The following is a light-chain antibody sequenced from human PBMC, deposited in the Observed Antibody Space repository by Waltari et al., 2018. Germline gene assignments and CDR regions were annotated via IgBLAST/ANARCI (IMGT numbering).Light chain of an antibody. V-gene: IGKV1-39*01. J-gene: IGKJ3*01. CDR2: AAF. CDR1: LSINKY. Sequence: DIQMTQYPSSLSASVGDRVSITCRARLSINKYLNWYQQRPGEAPKLLIYAAFNLQSGVPSRFRGSGSGTDFTLTISGLQPEDSATYYCQQSYRFPPTFGPGTKLDIK. CDR3: QQSYRFPPT.